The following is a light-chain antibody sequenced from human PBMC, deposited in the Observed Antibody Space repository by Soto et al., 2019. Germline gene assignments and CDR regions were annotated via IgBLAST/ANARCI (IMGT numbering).Light chain of an antibody. Sequence: DIQITQSPSSLSSSVRNRVTITCGASQSISTYLNWYQKKPGKAPNLLIYDASRLQSGVPSRFSGSGGGTDFTLSISSVQPEDFATYFCQQSYMDPITFGQGTRLEI. V-gene: IGKV1-39*01. CDR3: QQSYMDPIT. CDR2: DAS. J-gene: IGKJ5*01. CDR1: QSISTY.